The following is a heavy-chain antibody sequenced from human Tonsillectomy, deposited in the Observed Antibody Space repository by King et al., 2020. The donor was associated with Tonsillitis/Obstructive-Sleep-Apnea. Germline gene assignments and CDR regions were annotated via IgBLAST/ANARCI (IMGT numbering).Heavy chain of an antibody. CDR1: GGSFSGYY. Sequence: VQLQQWGAGLLKPSETLSLTCAVYGGSFSGYYWSWIRQPPGKGLEWIGEINHSGSTNYNPSLKSRGTISVDTSKNQFSLKLSSVTAADTAVYYCARDYYDSSGYSHAEYFQHWGQGTLVTVSS. CDR2: INHSGST. CDR3: ARDYYDSSGYSHAEYFQH. V-gene: IGHV4-34*01. D-gene: IGHD3-22*01. J-gene: IGHJ1*01.